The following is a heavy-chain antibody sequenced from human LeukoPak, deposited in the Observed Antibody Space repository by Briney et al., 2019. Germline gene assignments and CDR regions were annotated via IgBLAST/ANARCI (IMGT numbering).Heavy chain of an antibody. J-gene: IGHJ6*02. Sequence: PSGTLSLTCAVYGGSFSGYYWSWIRQPPGKGLEWIGEINHSGSTNYNPSLKSRVTISVDTSKNQFSLKLSSVTAADTAVYYCARPSDYSNYVRPHYYYYYGMDVWGQGTTVTVSS. CDR2: INHSGST. CDR1: GGSFSGYY. D-gene: IGHD4-11*01. V-gene: IGHV4-34*01. CDR3: ARPSDYSNYVRPHYYYYYGMDV.